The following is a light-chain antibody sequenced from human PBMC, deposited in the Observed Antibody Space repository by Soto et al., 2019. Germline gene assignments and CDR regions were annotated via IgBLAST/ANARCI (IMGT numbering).Light chain of an antibody. J-gene: IGLJ1*01. CDR3: SSYTSSSTLLYV. CDR1: SSDVGGYNY. Sequence: QSALTQPASVSGSPGQSITISCTGTSSDVGGYNYVSWYQQHPGKAPKLMIYDVSNRPSGVSNRFSGSKSGNTASLTISGLQAEEEADYCCSSYTSSSTLLYVFGTGTKLTVL. CDR2: DVS. V-gene: IGLV2-14*01.